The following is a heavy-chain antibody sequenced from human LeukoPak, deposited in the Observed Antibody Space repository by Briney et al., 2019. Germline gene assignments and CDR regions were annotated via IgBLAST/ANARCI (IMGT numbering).Heavy chain of an antibody. CDR2: SHYSGTT. CDR3: ARLSGTTWRDWFDP. D-gene: IGHD1-14*01. CDR1: GGSITYYY. V-gene: IGHV4-59*08. Sequence: PSETLSLTCTVSGGSITYYYWSWIRHPPGKGLEWIGYSHYSGTTNYNPSLKSRVTISVDTSTNQFSLRMTSVPAADTAVYYCARLSGTTWRDWFDPWGQGTLVTVSS. J-gene: IGHJ5*02.